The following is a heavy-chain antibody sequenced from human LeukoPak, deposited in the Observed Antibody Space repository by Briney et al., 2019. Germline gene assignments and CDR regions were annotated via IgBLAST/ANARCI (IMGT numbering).Heavy chain of an antibody. CDR1: GYSISSGYY. CDR2: MYHSGST. D-gene: IGHD3-22*01. V-gene: IGHV4-38-2*02. Sequence: SETLSLTCAVSGYSISSGYYWGWIRQPPGKGLEWIGSMYHSGSTYYNPSLKRGVTISVDTSKNQFSLMLRSVTAADTAVYYCARDTNYDSSGDAIFDYWGQGTLVTVSS. CDR3: ARDTNYDSSGDAIFDY. J-gene: IGHJ4*02.